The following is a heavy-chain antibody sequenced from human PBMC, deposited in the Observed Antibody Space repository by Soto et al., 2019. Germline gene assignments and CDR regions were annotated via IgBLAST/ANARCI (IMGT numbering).Heavy chain of an antibody. D-gene: IGHD2-8*02. CDR3: ARDKITGLFDY. V-gene: IGHV4-34*01. CDR2: INHSGST. CDR1: GGSFSGYY. J-gene: IGHJ4*02. Sequence: TLEILSLTCAVYGGSFSGYYWTWIRQPPGTGLEWIGEINHSGSTNYNPSLKSRVTISVDTSKNQFSLKLTSVTAADTAVYYCARDKITGLFDYWGQGTLVTVS.